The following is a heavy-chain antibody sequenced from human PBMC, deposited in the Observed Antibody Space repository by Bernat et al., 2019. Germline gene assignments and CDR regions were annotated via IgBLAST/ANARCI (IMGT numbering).Heavy chain of an antibody. CDR3: AILGTAFCSGGSCYAFDI. Sequence: EVQLVESGGGLVKPGGSLRLSCAASGFTFSSYSMNWVRQAPGKGLEWVPCISSSSSYIYYADSVKGRFTISRDNAKNSLYLQMNSLRAEDTAVYYCAILGTAFCSGGSCYAFDIWGQGTMVTVSS. CDR1: GFTFSSYS. V-gene: IGHV3-21*01. J-gene: IGHJ3*02. D-gene: IGHD2-15*01. CDR2: ISSSSSYI.